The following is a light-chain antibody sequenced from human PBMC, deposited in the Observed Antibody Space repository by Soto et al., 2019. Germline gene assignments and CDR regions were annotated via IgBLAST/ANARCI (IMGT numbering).Light chain of an antibody. J-gene: IGLJ2*01. CDR3: LLYYGGAQNVV. V-gene: IGLV7-43*01. CDR2: STS. Sequence: QAVVTQEPSLTVSPGGTVTLTCASSTGAVTSGYYPNWFQQKPGQSPRPLIYSTSNKHSWTPARFSGSLLGGKAALTLSGVQPEDEAEYYCLLYYGGAQNVVFGGGTKLTVL. CDR1: TGAVTSGYY.